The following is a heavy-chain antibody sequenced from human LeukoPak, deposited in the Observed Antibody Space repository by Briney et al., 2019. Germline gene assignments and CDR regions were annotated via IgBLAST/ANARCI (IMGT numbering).Heavy chain of an antibody. D-gene: IGHD3-10*01. J-gene: IGHJ5*02. CDR2: IYHSGST. CDR3: ARVGGLWFGEFNWFDP. CDR1: GYSISSGYY. V-gene: IGHV4-38-2*02. Sequence: PSETLSLTCTVSGYSISSGYYWGWIRQPPGKGLEWIGSIYHSGSTYYNPSLKSRVTISVDTSKNQFSLKLSSVTAADTAVYYCARVGGLWFGEFNWFDPWGQGTLVTVSS.